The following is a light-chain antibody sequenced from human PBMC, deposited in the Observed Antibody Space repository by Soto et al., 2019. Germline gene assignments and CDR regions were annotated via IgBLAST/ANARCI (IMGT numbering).Light chain of an antibody. V-gene: IGKV1-39*01. CDR2: AAS. J-gene: IGKJ4*01. Sequence: DIQMTQSPSSLSVAVGDRVTITCRASQSIGGFLNWYQQKLGKAPQLLIYAASSLQSGVPSRFSGSGSGTYFTRTISSLQPEDFATYYCQQSYSTPLTCGGGTKVEI. CDR3: QQSYSTPLT. CDR1: QSIGGF.